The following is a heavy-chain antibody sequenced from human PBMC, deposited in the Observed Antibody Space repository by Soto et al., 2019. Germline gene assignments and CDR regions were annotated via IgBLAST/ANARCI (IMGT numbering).Heavy chain of an antibody. CDR2: INPNSGGT. J-gene: IGHJ3*02. D-gene: IGHD3-9*01. Sequence: ASVKVSCKASGYTFTSYYMHWVRQAPGQGLEWMGWINPNSGGTNYAQKFQGWVTMTRDTSISTAYMELSRLRSDDTAVYYCARGDVLRYFAWKLGSSDVFDIWGQGTMVTVPS. CDR1: GYTFTSYY. CDR3: ARGDVLRYFAWKLGSSDVFDI. V-gene: IGHV1-2*04.